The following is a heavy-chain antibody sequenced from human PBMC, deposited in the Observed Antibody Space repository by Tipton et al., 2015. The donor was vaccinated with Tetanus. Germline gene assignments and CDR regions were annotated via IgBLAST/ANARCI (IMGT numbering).Heavy chain of an antibody. CDR1: GFTFSSFW. CDR2: INDGGTET. D-gene: IGHD1-26*01. J-gene: IGHJ4*02. CDR3: VRGSSQLRGIDY. V-gene: IGHV3-74*01. Sequence: SLRLSCAASGFTFSSFWMHWVRQVPGKGLVSVARINDGGTETDYADSVTGRFSISRDDAKNTLYLQMNSLTADDTAVYYCVRGSSQLRGIDYWGQGTLVTVSS.